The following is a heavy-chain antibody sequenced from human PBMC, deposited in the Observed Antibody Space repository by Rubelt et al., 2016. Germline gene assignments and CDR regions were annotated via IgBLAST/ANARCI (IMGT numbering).Heavy chain of an antibody. J-gene: IGHJ3*02. CDR3: ATSLLLVGFDI. CDR2: INPNTDGT. V-gene: IGHV1-2*07. CDR1: GYTFTGYY. D-gene: IGHD2-21*01. Sequence: QVQLVQSGAEVKKPGASVKVSCKASGYTFTGYYVYWVRQAPGQGLEWMGWINPNTDGTHYAHNFQGRVTLTRDTSISTAYMEVSRLGSDETAAYYAATSLLLVGFDIWGQGSIVTVSP.